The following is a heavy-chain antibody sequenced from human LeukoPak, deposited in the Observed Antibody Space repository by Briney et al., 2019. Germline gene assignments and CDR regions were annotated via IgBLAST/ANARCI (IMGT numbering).Heavy chain of an antibody. D-gene: IGHD2-15*01. J-gene: IGHJ4*02. V-gene: IGHV1-18*01. CDR3: AKAPCSGGSCLFDY. CDR1: GYTFTSYG. CDR2: ISAYNGNT. Sequence: ASVKVSCKASGYTFTSYGISWVRQAPGQGLEWMGWISAYNGNTNYAQKLQGRVTMTTDTSTSTAYMELRSLRSDDTAVYYCAKAPCSGGSCLFDYWGQGTLVTVSS.